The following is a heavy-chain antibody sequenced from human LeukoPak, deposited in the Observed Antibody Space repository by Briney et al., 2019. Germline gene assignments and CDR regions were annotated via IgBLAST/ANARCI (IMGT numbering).Heavy chain of an antibody. D-gene: IGHD3-9*01. CDR1: GYTFTSYY. CDR2: INPSGGST. J-gene: IGHJ4*02. V-gene: IGHV1-46*01. CDR3: ARGQLGSGYFDWLSAYYFDY. Sequence: ASVKVSCKASGYTFTSYYMHWVRRAPGQGLEWMGIINPSGGSTSYAQKFQGRVTMTRDTSTSTVYMELSSLRSEDTAVYYCARGQLGSGYFDWLSAYYFDYWGQGTLVTVSS.